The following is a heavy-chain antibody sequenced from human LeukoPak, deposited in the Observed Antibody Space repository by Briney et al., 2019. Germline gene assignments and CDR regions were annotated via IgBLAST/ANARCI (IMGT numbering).Heavy chain of an antibody. CDR1: GGHISSYY. D-gene: IGHD3-22*01. J-gene: IGHJ4*02. Sequence: SDPLSLTCTVSGGHISSYYWSWIRQPAGKGLDWIGRIHTSGSTNYSPSLKSRVTMSVDTSKNQFSMKLSSVTAADTAVYYWARDRYYYDSSARYFDYWGQGTLVTVSS. CDR3: ARDRYYYDSSARYFDY. CDR2: IHTSGST. V-gene: IGHV4-4*07.